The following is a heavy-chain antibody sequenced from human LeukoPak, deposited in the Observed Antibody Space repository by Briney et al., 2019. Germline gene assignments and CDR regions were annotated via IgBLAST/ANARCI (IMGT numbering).Heavy chain of an antibody. V-gene: IGHV4-4*08. D-gene: IGHD2-21*01. CDR2: VSTSGTT. CDR3: ARSKLWWFDP. J-gene: IGHJ5*02. CDR1: GGSISTYY. Sequence: SETLSLTCTVSGGSISTYYWSWIRQPPGKGLEWIGYVSTSGTTNYNPSLASRVTMSLDPSKNQISLKVTSVTAADTAVYYCARSKLWWFDPWGQGTLVSVSS.